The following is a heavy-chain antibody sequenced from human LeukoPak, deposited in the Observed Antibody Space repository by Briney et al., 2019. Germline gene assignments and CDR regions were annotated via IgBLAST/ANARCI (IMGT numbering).Heavy chain of an antibody. CDR1: GFTFSSHA. CDR2: ISYDGSNK. CDR3: ARDLSVGILYD. Sequence: GGSLRLSCAASGFTFSSHAMHWVRQAPGKGLERVAVISYDGSNKYYADSVKGRFTISRDNSKNTLYLQMNSLRAEDTAVYYCARDLSVGILYDWGQGTLVTVSS. V-gene: IGHV3-30*04. J-gene: IGHJ4*02. D-gene: IGHD2-8*01.